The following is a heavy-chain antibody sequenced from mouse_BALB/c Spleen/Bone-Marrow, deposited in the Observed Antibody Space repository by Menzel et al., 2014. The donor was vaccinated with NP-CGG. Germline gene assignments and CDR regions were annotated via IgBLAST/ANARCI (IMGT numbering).Heavy chain of an antibody. CDR2: INSNGGST. V-gene: IGHV5-6-3*01. CDR1: GFTFXSYG. D-gene: IGHD4-1*01. J-gene: IGHJ2*01. Sequence: EVQGVESGGGLVQPGGSLKLSCAASGFTFXSYGMSWVRQTPDKRLELVATINSNGGSTYYPDSVKGRFTISRDNAKNTLYLQMSSLKSEDTAMYYCARGLGFFDYWGQGTTLTVSS. CDR3: ARGLGFFDY.